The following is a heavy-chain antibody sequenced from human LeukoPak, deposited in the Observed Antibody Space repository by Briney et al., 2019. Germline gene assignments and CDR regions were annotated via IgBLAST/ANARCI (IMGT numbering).Heavy chain of an antibody. D-gene: IGHD3-16*02. CDR3: ARDHTLLTYYDYVWGSYRPTYYFDY. V-gene: IGHV4-39*07. Sequence: PSETLSLTCTVSGGSISSSSYYWGWIRQPPGKGLEWIGSIYYSGSTYYNPSLKSRVTISVDTSKNQFSLKLSSVTAADTAVYYCARDHTLLTYYDYVWGSYRPTYYFDYWGQGTLVTVSS. J-gene: IGHJ4*02. CDR1: GGSISSSSYY. CDR2: IYYSGST.